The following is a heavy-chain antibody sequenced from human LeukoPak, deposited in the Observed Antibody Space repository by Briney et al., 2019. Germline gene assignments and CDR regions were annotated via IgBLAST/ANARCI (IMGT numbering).Heavy chain of an antibody. Sequence: GGSLRLSCAASGFTFSSYSMNWVRKAPGKGRVWVSSISSSSSYIYYADSVKGRFTISRDNAKNSLYLQMNSLRAEDTAVYYCARVLRHKGRTAFDIWGEGTMVTASS. CDR2: ISSSSSYI. J-gene: IGHJ3*02. V-gene: IGHV3-21*01. CDR1: GFTFSSYS. D-gene: IGHD1-26*01. CDR3: ARVLRHKGRTAFDI.